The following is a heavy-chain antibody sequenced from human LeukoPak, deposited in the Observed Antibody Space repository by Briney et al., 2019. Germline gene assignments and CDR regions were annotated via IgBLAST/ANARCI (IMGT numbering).Heavy chain of an antibody. CDR1: GFIFSSYA. D-gene: IGHD4-17*01. CDR2: INDSGST. CDR3: ARVGFYGAYYYYYMDV. J-gene: IGHJ6*03. V-gene: IGHV4-34*01. Sequence: PGGSLRLSCAASGFIFSSYAMHWIRQPPGRGLEWIGEINDSGSTNYNPSLKRRVTILVDTSKNQFSLKLSSVTAADTAVYYCARVGFYGAYYYYYMDVWGKGTTVTVSS.